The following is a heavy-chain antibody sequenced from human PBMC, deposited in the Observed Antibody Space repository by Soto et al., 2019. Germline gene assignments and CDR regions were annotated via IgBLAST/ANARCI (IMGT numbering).Heavy chain of an antibody. CDR1: GGSISSSSYY. CDR3: ASRSLLWFGDPAYYFAY. D-gene: IGHD3-10*01. Sequence: SETLSLTCTVSGGSISSSSYYWGWIRQPPGKGLEWIGNIFYIGSTYYNPSLKSRVTISVDTSKNQFSLKVPSVTAADTAVYFCASRSLLWFGDPAYYFAYWGQGTLVTVSS. V-gene: IGHV4-39*01. J-gene: IGHJ4*02. CDR2: IFYIGST.